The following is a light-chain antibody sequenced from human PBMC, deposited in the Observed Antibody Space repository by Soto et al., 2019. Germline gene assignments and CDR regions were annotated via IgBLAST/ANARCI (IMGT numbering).Light chain of an antibody. CDR2: KVS. V-gene: IGKV2-30*01. Sequence: DVVMTQSPLSLPVTLGQPASVSCRSSQSLVDNNGNTYLNWFQQRPGQSPRRLIYKVSNRDSGVPDRLSGSGSGTDFTLKISRVEAEDVGVYYCMQGTHWPPTFGQGTRVEI. J-gene: IGKJ1*01. CDR3: MQGTHWPPT. CDR1: QSLVDNNGNTY.